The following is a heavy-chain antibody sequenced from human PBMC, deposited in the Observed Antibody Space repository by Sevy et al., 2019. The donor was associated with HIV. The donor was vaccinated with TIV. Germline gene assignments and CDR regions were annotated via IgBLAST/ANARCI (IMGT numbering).Heavy chain of an antibody. CDR3: ARDLVVPATTDYYCYGMDV. CDR1: GFTFSTYA. CDR2: ITYGGVNK. J-gene: IGHJ6*02. D-gene: IGHD2-15*01. Sequence: GGSLRLSCAASGFTFSTYAMTWVRQAPGKGLEWVSVITYGGVNKYYADSVKGRFTISRDNSKNNLYLQMNSLRAEDTAVYYCARDLVVPATTDYYCYGMDVWGQGTTVTVSS. V-gene: IGHV3-23*01.